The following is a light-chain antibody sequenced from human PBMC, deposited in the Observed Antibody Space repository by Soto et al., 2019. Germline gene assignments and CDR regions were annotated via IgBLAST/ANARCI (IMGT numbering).Light chain of an antibody. J-gene: IGKJ3*01. CDR1: QDISSY. V-gene: IGKV1-27*01. CDR2: AAS. Sequence: DIQMTQSPSSLSASIGDRLTITCRASQDISSYLAWYQQKPGKVPRLLIYAASTLQPGVPYRFSGSGSGTDFTLTISSLHPDDVASYYCQKYNGVPPFTFGPGTKVDIK. CDR3: QKYNGVPPFT.